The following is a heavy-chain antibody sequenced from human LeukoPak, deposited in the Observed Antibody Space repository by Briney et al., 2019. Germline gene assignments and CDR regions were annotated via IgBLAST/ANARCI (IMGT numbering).Heavy chain of an antibody. J-gene: IGHJ4*02. CDR2: MSVSSGLI. V-gene: IGHV3-21*01. Sequence: KPGGSLRLSCAASGFTFSSYSMNWVRQAPGKGLEWVSSMSVSSGLIYYADSVKGRFTISRDNAKSSLYLRMNRLRVEDTAVYYCAREFAGSASGAGYWGQGTLVTVSS. CDR3: AREFAGSASGAGY. D-gene: IGHD1-26*01. CDR1: GFTFSSYS.